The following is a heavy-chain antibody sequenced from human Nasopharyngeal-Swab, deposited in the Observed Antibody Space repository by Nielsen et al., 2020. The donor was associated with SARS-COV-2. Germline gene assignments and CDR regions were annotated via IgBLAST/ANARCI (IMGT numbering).Heavy chain of an antibody. Sequence: GESLKISCAASGFTFRTYWMHWVRQTPGTGLVWVSRVNEDGTTTTYADSVKGRFTIYRDNVQNTLYLQMHGLKAEDTAFYYCVRDLAVTYGSWGQGTLVTVSS. J-gene: IGHJ5*02. CDR2: VNEDGTTT. CDR1: GFTFRTYW. V-gene: IGHV3-74*01. D-gene: IGHD4-17*01. CDR3: VRDLAVTYGS.